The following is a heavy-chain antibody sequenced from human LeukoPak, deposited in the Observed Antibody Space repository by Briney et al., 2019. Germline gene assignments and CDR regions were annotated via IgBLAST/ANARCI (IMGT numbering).Heavy chain of an antibody. CDR3: VRDFRSADY. V-gene: IGHV3-74*01. CDR2: ICPDGTVT. Sequence: GGSLRLSCAASGFTFSTYCMHWVRQAPGKGPMWVSRICPDGTVTNYADSVKARFIISRDNARNPVYLQMNSLRVEDTAVYYCVRDFRSADYWGQGTLVTVSS. CDR1: GFTFSTYC. J-gene: IGHJ4*02.